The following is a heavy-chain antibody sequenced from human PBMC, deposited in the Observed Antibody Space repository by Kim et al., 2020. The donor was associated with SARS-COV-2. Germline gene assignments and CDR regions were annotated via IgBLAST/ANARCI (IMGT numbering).Heavy chain of an antibody. D-gene: IGHD3-16*02. Sequence: GESLKISCKGSGYSFTSYWIGWVRQMPGKGLEWMGIIYPGDSDTRYSPSFQGQVTISADKSISTAYLQWSSLKASDTAMYYCARGDYDYIWGSYRDFDYWGQGTLVTVSS. J-gene: IGHJ4*02. V-gene: IGHV5-51*01. CDR3: ARGDYDYIWGSYRDFDY. CDR2: IYPGDSDT. CDR1: GYSFTSYW.